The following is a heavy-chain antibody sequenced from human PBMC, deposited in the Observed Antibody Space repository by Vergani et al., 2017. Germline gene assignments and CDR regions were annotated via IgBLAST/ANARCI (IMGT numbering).Heavy chain of an antibody. J-gene: IGHJ6*03. CDR2: INAGNGNT. CDR3: ARVGEGGWSGGSCYALYYYYDMDV. Sequence: QVQLVQSGAEVKKPGASVKVSCKASGYTFTSYAMHWVRQAPGQRLEWMGWINAGNGNTKYSQKFQGRVTITRDTSASTAYMELSSLRSEDTAVYYCARVGEGGWSGGSCYALYYYYDMDVWGKGTTVTVSS. CDR1: GYTFTSYA. V-gene: IGHV1-3*01. D-gene: IGHD2-15*01.